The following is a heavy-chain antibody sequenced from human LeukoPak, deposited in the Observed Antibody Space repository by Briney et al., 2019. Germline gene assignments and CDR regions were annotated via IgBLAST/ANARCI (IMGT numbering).Heavy chain of an antibody. CDR1: GFTFSSYS. D-gene: IGHD2-21*01. Sequence: PGGSLRLSCAASGFTFSSYSMNWVRQAPGKGLEWVSSISSSSSYIYYADSVKGRFTISRDNAKNSLYLQMNSLRAEDTAVYYCASSTEHNGGLGDAFDIWGQGTMVTVSS. V-gene: IGHV3-21*01. CDR3: ASSTEHNGGLGDAFDI. J-gene: IGHJ3*02. CDR2: ISSSSSYI.